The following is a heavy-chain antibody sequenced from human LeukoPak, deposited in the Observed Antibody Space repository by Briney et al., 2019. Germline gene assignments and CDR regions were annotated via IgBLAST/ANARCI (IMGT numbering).Heavy chain of an antibody. Sequence: PSETLSLTCTVSGGXISSYYCNWIRQSPGKGLEWIGSIYYSGSTYFNPSLKSRVTMSVDTSKNHFSLKLTSVTAADTAVYYCARHPGYYDSSGYYVSAFDIWGQGTMVTISS. CDR1: GGXISSYY. J-gene: IGHJ3*02. CDR2: IYYSGST. V-gene: IGHV4-39*01. D-gene: IGHD3-22*01. CDR3: ARHPGYYDSSGYYVSAFDI.